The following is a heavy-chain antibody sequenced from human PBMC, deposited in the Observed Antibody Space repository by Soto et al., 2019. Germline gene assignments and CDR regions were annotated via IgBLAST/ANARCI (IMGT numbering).Heavy chain of an antibody. CDR2: ISDSGST. J-gene: IGHJ2*01. CDR3: ARGTNWYFDL. CDR1: GGSIGSGVYY. Sequence: QVRLQESGPGLVKPSQTLSLTCSVSGGSIGSGVYYCSWFRQHPGKGLEWIGYISDSGSTDYYPSLGSRVTISRDMSENQFSLSLTAVTAADTAVYYCARGTNWYFDLWGRGTRVTVSS. V-gene: IGHV4-31*03.